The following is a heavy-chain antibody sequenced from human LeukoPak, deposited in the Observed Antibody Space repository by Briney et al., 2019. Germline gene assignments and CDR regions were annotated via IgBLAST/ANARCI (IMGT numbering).Heavy chain of an antibody. CDR2: IRGSGDNT. Sequence: GGSLRLSCAASGFTFSSYAMSWVRQAPGKGLEWVSTIRGSGDNTYYADSVKGRFTITRDNSKNTLFLQMNSLRAEDTAVYYCAKGKGASSWYYFDFWGQGTLVTVSS. CDR1: GFTFSSYA. J-gene: IGHJ4*02. CDR3: AKGKGASSWYYFDF. V-gene: IGHV3-23*01. D-gene: IGHD6-13*01.